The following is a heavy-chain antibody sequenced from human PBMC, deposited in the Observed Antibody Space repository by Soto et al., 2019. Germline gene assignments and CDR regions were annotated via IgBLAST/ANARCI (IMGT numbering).Heavy chain of an antibody. V-gene: IGHV3-48*02. CDR2: ISSRSSMI. CDR3: ETRTHAVKSSGGYWYYYRMDV. J-gene: IGHJ6*04. Sequence: EVQLVESGGGLVQPGGSLRLSCAASGFTFSNHTFSSYSMNWVRQAPWKGLDWVSYISSRSSMIYYADSVKGRCTISRDKATNALYLQMNSLRDEDTDVYYCETRTHAVKSSGGYWYYYRMDVWGKGTTVTVSS. CDR1: GFTFSNHTFSSYS. D-gene: IGHD6-19*01.